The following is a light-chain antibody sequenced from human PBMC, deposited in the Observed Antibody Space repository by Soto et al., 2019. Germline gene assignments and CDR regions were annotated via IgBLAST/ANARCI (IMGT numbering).Light chain of an antibody. CDR1: SGYSNYK. CDR3: GADHGSGSNFVYV. CDR2: VGTGGNVG. V-gene: IGLV9-49*01. Sequence: QPVLTQPPSASASLGASVTLTCTLSSGYSNYKVDWYQQRPGKGPRFVMRVGTGGNVGSKGDGIPDSFSVLGSGLNRYLTIKNIQEEDESDYHCGADHGSGSNFVYVFGTGTKLTVL. J-gene: IGLJ1*01.